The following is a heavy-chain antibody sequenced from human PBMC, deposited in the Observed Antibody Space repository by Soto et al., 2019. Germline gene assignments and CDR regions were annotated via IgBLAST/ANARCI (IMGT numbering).Heavy chain of an antibody. CDR1: GYTFTSYY. D-gene: IGHD3-16*01. V-gene: IGHV1-46*01. CDR3: ARDRLDSYYYYYYGMDV. CDR2: INPSGGST. Sequence: ASVKVSCKASGYTFTSYYMHWVRQAPGQGLGWMGIINPSGGSTSYAQKFQGRVTMTRDTSTSTVYMELSSLRSEDTAVYYCARDRLDSYYYYYYGMDVWGQGTTVTVSS. J-gene: IGHJ6*02.